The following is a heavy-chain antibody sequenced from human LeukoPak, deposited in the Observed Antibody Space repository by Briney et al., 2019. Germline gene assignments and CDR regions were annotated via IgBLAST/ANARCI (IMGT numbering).Heavy chain of an antibody. V-gene: IGHV4-34*01. J-gene: IGHJ5*02. Sequence: SGTLSLTCAVYGGSFSGYYWSWIRQPPGKGLEWIGEINHSGSTNYNPSLKSRVSISVDTSKNQFSLKLSSVTAADTAVYYCARRVGDNWFDPWGQGTLVTVSS. CDR3: ARRVGDNWFDP. CDR2: INHSGST. CDR1: GGSFSGYY.